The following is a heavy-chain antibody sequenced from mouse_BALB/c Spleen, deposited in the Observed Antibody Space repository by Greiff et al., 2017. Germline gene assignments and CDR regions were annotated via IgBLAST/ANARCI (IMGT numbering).Heavy chain of an antibody. J-gene: IGHJ4*01. CDR1: GFTFTDYY. V-gene: IGHV7-3*02. CDR3: ARDSIRGMDY. CDR2: IRNKANGYTT. Sequence: DVKLVESGGGLVQPGGSLRLSCATSGFTFTDYYMSWVRQPPGKALEWLGFIRNKANGYTTEYSASVKGRFTISRDNSQSILYLQMNTLRAEDSATYYCARDSIRGMDYWGQGTSVTVSS.